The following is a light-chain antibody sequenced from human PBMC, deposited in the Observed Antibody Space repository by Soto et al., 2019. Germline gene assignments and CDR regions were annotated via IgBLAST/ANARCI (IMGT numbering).Light chain of an antibody. CDR1: QSVSSNY. CDR2: AAS. J-gene: IGKJ5*01. Sequence: EIVLTQSPGTLSLSPGERATLSCRASQSVSSNYLAWYQQKLGQAPRLLIYAASSRATGIPDRFSGSLSGTEFTLTIKRLEPEEFAVSYCQQYGRSPITFGQGTRREI. CDR3: QQYGRSPIT. V-gene: IGKV3-20*01.